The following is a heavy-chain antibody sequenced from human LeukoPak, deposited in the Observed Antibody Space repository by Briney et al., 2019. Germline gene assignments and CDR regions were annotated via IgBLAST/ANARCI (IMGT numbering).Heavy chain of an antibody. CDR3: ARGDSSGYSHFDY. Sequence: SETLSLTCTVSGGSISSYYWSWIRRPPGKGLEWIGYIYYSGSTNYNPSLKSRVTISVDTSKNQFSLKLSSVTAADTAVYYCARGDSSGYSHFDYWGQGTLVTVSS. CDR2: IYYSGST. CDR1: GGSISSYY. V-gene: IGHV4-59*08. D-gene: IGHD3-22*01. J-gene: IGHJ4*02.